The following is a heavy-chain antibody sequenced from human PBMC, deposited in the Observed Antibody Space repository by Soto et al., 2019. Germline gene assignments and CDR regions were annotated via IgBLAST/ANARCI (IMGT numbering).Heavy chain of an antibody. Sequence: GGSLRLSCAVSGFTFSSYGMHWVRQAPSKGLEWVAVISYDGSNKYYADSVKGRFTISRDNSKNTLYLQMNSLRAEDTAVYYCAKDPSGDYYYYGMDVWGQGTTVTVSS. V-gene: IGHV3-30*18. J-gene: IGHJ6*02. CDR1: GFTFSSYG. CDR3: AKDPSGDYYYYGMDV. D-gene: IGHD7-27*01. CDR2: ISYDGSNK.